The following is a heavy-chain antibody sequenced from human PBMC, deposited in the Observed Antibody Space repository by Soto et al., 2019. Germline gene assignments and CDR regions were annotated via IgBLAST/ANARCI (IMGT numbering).Heavy chain of an antibody. Sequence: EVHLVESGGGVVRPGGSLRLSCAASGFTFDDHGMTWVRQAPGKGLEWVSGITWNGATTGYADSVKGRFTISRDNAKNSLYLQMNSLRVEDTALYYCARDGGVVVAVDAFDVWGQGTMVTVS. CDR2: ITWNGATT. CDR1: GFTFDDHG. J-gene: IGHJ3*01. V-gene: IGHV3-20*04. D-gene: IGHD6-19*01. CDR3: ARDGGVVVAVDAFDV.